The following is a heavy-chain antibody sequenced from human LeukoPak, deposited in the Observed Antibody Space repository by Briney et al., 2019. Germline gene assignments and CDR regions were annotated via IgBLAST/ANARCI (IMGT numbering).Heavy chain of an antibody. Sequence: SETLSLTCTVSGGSTSSYYWSWIRQPPGKGLEWIGYISYSGSTNYNPSLKSRVTIAVDTSKNQFSLKLSSGTAADTAVYYCARVGAYAFDIWGQGTMVSVSS. D-gene: IGHD1-26*01. CDR3: ARVGAYAFDI. V-gene: IGHV4-59*01. CDR1: GGSTSSYY. CDR2: ISYSGST. J-gene: IGHJ3*02.